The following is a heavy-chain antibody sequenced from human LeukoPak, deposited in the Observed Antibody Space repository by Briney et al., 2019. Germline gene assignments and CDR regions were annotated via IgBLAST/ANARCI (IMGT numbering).Heavy chain of an antibody. CDR2: IYPGDSDT. J-gene: IGHJ4*02. Sequence: GESLKISCQGSGYRFTNYWISWVRQMPGKGPEWMAIIYPGDSDTRYSPSFQGRVTISADKSISTAYLQWSSLKASDTAMYYCAAGWYGGPYDYWGQGILVTVSS. CDR3: AAGWYGGPYDY. D-gene: IGHD6-19*01. CDR1: GYRFTNYW. V-gene: IGHV5-51*01.